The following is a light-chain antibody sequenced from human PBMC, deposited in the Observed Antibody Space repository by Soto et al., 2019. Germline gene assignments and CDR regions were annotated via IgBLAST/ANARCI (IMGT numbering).Light chain of an antibody. J-gene: IGLJ1*01. Sequence: QSVLTQPPSASGTPGQRVTISCSGGSSNIGSNYVNWYQQLPGTAPKLLIYSNNQRPSGVPDRFSGSKSGTSASLAITGLQAEDEADYYCQSYDSSLSGFYVFGTGTKVTVL. V-gene: IGLV1-44*01. CDR3: QSYDSSLSGFYV. CDR1: SSNIGSNY. CDR2: SNN.